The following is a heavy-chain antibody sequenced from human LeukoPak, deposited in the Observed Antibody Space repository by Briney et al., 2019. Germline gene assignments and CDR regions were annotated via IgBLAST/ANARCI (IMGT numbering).Heavy chain of an antibody. Sequence: GGSLRLSCAASGLTFSSYAMSWVRQAPGKGLEWVSAISGSGGSTYYADSVKGRFTISRDNSKNTLYLQMNSLRAEDTAVYYCAKDTNYSSRKQGGYYFDYWGQGTLVTVSS. CDR3: AKDTNYSSRKQGGYYFDY. D-gene: IGHD6-13*01. J-gene: IGHJ4*02. V-gene: IGHV3-23*01. CDR1: GLTFSSYA. CDR2: ISGSGGST.